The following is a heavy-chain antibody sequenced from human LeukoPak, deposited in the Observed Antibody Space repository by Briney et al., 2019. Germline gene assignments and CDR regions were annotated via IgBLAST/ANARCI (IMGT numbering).Heavy chain of an antibody. CDR1: GGSISSYY. Sequence: PSETLSLTCTVSGGSISSYYWSWIRQPPGKGLEWIGYIYYSGSTNYNPSLKSRVTISVDTSKNQFSLKLSSVTAADTAVYYCARLGDYYGSGSYFRPPLYWGQGTLVTVSS. CDR2: IYYSGST. J-gene: IGHJ4*02. CDR3: ARLGDYYGSGSYFRPPLY. V-gene: IGHV4-59*08. D-gene: IGHD3-10*01.